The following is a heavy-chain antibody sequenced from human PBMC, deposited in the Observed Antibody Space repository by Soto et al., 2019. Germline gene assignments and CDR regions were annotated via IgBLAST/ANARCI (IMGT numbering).Heavy chain of an antibody. CDR3: ARLSRRRTSPAYYFDY. J-gene: IGHJ4*02. Sequence: EVQLVQSGAEVRKSGDSLKISCKGSGYSFTNYWIAWVRQMSGKGLEWMGSIYPGDSDTRYSPSFRGQVTISADKSIRTAYLQGSRLEASDRAIFYCARLSRRRTSPAYYFDYWGQGALVTVSS. CDR2: IYPGDSDT. V-gene: IGHV5-51*01. CDR1: GYSFTNYW.